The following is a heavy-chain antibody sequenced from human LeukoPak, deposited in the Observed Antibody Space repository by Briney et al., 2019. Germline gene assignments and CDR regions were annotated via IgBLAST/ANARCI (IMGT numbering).Heavy chain of an antibody. D-gene: IGHD1-26*01. CDR3: AKDIRAKWESGVDY. CDR2: ISWDGGST. V-gene: IGHV3-43*01. J-gene: IGHJ4*02. CDR1: GFTFDDYT. Sequence: PGGSLRLSCAASGFTFDDYTMHWVRQAPGKGLEWVSLISWDGGSTYYADSVKGRLTISRDNSKNSLYLQMNSLRTEDTALYYCAKDIRAKWESGVDYWGQGTLVTVSS.